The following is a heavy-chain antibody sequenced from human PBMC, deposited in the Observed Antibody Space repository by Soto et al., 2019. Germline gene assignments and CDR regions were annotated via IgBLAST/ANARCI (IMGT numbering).Heavy chain of an antibody. CDR3: AKDPTFGVVIIYYGMDV. CDR2: ISGSGGST. Sequence: GGSLILSCAASGFTFSSYSMSWVRQAPGKGLEWVSAISGSGGSTYYADSVKGRFTISRDNSKNTLYLQMNSLRAEDTAVYYCAKDPTFGVVIIYYGMDVWGQGTTVTVSS. CDR1: GFTFSSYS. J-gene: IGHJ6*02. V-gene: IGHV3-23*01. D-gene: IGHD3-3*01.